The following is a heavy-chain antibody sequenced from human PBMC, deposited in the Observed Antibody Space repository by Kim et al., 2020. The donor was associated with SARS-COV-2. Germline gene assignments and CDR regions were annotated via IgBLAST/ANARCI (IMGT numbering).Heavy chain of an antibody. CDR3: ARELQLRYFDWLSGILDY. D-gene: IGHD3-9*01. CDR1: GYTFTSYA. CDR2: INTNTGNP. J-gene: IGHJ4*02. Sequence: ASVKVSCKASGYTFTSYAMNWVRQAPGQGLEWMGWINTNTGNPTYAQGFTGRFVFSLDTSVSTAYLQISSLKAEDTAVYYCARELQLRYFDWLSGILDYWGQGTLVTVSS. V-gene: IGHV7-4-1*02.